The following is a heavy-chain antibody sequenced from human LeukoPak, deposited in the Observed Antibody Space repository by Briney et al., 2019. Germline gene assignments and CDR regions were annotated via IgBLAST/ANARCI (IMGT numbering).Heavy chain of an antibody. J-gene: IGHJ4*02. D-gene: IGHD3-10*01. CDR3: AKDMEYYYSTGYFDY. CDR1: GFTFDDYA. Sequence: GGSLRLSCAASGFTFDDYAMHWVRQAPGKGLEWVSGIGWNGGSIGYADSVKGRFTISRDNAENSLYLLMNSLRAEDTALYYCAKDMEYYYSTGYFDYWGQGALVTVSS. CDR2: IGWNGGSI. V-gene: IGHV3-9*01.